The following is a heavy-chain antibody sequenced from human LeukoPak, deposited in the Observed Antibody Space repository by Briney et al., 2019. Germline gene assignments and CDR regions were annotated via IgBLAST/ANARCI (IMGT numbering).Heavy chain of an antibody. CDR3: ARDWNWDDWYFDL. J-gene: IGHJ2*01. V-gene: IGHV3-48*03. CDR1: GFTFSTYE. D-gene: IGHD1-7*01. CDR2: ISSSGSTI. Sequence: PGVSLRLSCAASGFTFSTYEMNWVRQAPGKGLEWVSHISSSGSTISYADSVKGRFTISRDNAKNSLHLQMNGLRAEDTAVYYCARDWNWDDWYFDLWGRGTLVTVCS.